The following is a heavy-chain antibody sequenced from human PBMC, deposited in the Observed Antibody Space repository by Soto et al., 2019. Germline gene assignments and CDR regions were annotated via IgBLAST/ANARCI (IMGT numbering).Heavy chain of an antibody. CDR3: AKDEGIRFLEWLSPQPPFDY. J-gene: IGHJ4*02. CDR2: ISGSGGST. V-gene: IGHV3-23*01. CDR1: GFTFSSYA. D-gene: IGHD3-3*01. Sequence: HPGGSLRLSCAASGFTFSSYAMSWVRQAPGRGLEWVSAISGSGGSTYYADSVKGRFTISRDNSKNTLYLQMNSLRAEDTAVYYCAKDEGIRFLEWLSPQPPFDYWGQGTLDTVSS.